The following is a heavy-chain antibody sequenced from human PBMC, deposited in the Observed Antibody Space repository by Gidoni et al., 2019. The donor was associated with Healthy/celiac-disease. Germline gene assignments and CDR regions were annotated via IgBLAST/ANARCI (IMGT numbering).Heavy chain of an antibody. J-gene: IGHJ5*02. Sequence: QVQLQQWGAGLLKPSETLSLTCAVHGGSFSGYYWSWIRQPPGKGLEWIGEINHSGSTNYNPSLKSRVTISVDTSKNQFSLKLSSVTAADTAVYYCARGGERWFDPWGQGTLVTVSS. CDR1: GGSFSGYY. CDR3: ARGGERWFDP. D-gene: IGHD3-10*01. V-gene: IGHV4-34*01. CDR2: INHSGST.